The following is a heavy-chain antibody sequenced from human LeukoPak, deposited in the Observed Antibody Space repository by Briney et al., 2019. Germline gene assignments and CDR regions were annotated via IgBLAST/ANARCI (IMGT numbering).Heavy chain of an antibody. CDR1: GFTVSSNY. CDR3: ARDSRYDYYYGMDV. D-gene: IGHD2-2*01. V-gene: IGHV3-53*01. Sequence: GESLRLSCAASGFTVSSNYMSWVRQAPGKGLEWVSVIYSGGSTYYADSVKGRFTISRDNSKNTLYLQMNSLRAEDTAVYYCARDSRYDYYYGMDVWGQGTTVTVSS. CDR2: IYSGGST. J-gene: IGHJ6*02.